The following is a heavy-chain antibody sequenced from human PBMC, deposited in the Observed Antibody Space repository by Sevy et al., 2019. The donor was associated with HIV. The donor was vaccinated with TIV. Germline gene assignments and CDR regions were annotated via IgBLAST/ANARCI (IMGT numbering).Heavy chain of an antibody. J-gene: IGHJ6*02. D-gene: IGHD2-15*01. CDR1: GFSVSSNY. Sequence: LSLTCAASGFSVSSNYMSWVRQAPGKGPEWVSVIHSGGKISYADSVQGRFTISRDNSKNTLYLQMNSLRAEDTAVYYCAREDIVLGEDNYYGIDVWGQGTTVTVSS. CDR2: IHSGGKI. CDR3: AREDIVLGEDNYYGIDV. V-gene: IGHV3-53*01.